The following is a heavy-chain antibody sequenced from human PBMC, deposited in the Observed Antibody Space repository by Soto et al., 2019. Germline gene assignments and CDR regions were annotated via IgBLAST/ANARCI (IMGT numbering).Heavy chain of an antibody. D-gene: IGHD1-1*01. Sequence: SETLSLTCTVSGASISGFYWSWIRKSAGKGLEWIGRIYATGTTDYNPSLKSRVMMSVDTSKRQFSLKLRSVTAADTAVYYCVRDGTKTLRDRFDPWGQGISVTVSS. J-gene: IGHJ5*02. CDR1: GASISGFY. CDR2: IYATGTT. CDR3: VRDGTKTLRDRFDP. V-gene: IGHV4-4*07.